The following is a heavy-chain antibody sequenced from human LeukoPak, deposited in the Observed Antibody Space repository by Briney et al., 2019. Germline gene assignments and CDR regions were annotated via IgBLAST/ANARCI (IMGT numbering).Heavy chain of an antibody. CDR2: INPNSGGT. Sequence: ASVKVSCKASGYTFTGYYMHWVRQAPGQGLEWMGWINPNSGGTNYAQKFQGRVTMTRDTSISTAYMELSRLRSDDTAVYYCARGESYSSSSYRYYYYMDVWGKGTTVTVSS. D-gene: IGHD6-13*01. CDR1: GYTFTGYY. CDR3: ARGESYSSSSYRYYYYMDV. V-gene: IGHV1-2*02. J-gene: IGHJ6*03.